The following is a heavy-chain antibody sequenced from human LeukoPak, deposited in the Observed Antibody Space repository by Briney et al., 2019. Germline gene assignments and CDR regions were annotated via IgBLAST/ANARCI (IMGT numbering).Heavy chain of an antibody. CDR3: ARDTRPYSSGWVYYYYYGMDV. J-gene: IGHJ6*02. Sequence: GGSLRLSCAASGFTFSSYAMSWVRQAPGKGLEWVSVIYSGGSTYYADSVKGRFTISRDNSKNTLYLQMNSLRAEDTAVYYCARDTRPYSSGWVYYYYYGMDVWGQGTTVTVSS. D-gene: IGHD6-19*01. CDR2: IYSGGST. CDR1: GFTFSSYA. V-gene: IGHV3-53*01.